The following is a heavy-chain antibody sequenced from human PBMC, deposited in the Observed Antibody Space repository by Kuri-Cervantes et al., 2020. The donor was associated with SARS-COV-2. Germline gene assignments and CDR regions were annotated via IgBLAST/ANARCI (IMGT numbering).Heavy chain of an antibody. CDR2: ISGSGGST. J-gene: IGHJ4*02. CDR3: ARERSGSYDY. CDR1: GFTFSSYA. D-gene: IGHD1-26*01. V-gene: IGHV3-23*01. Sequence: GGSLRLSCAASGFTFSSYAMSWVRQAPGKGLEWVSAISGSGGSTYYADSVKGRFTISRDNSKNTLYLQMNSLRAEDTALYHCARERSGSYDYWGQGTLVTVSS.